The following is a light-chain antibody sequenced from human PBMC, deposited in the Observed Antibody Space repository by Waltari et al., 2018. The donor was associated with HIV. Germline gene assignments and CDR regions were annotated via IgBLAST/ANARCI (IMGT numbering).Light chain of an antibody. CDR3: AAWDDNLNAML. J-gene: IGLJ3*02. V-gene: IGLV1-36*01. Sequence: QSALTQPPSVSAAPRQRVTISCSGTRSNIGKNAVNWYRQFPGTTPTLLIYFDDLLSSGVSARFSASKSDTSASLAISGLQSEDEADYYCAAWDDNLNAMLFGGGTRLTVL. CDR1: RSNIGKNA. CDR2: FDD.